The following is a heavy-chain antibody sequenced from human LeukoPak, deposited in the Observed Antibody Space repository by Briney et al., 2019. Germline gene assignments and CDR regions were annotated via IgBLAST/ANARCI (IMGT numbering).Heavy chain of an antibody. D-gene: IGHD1-7*01. CDR1: GGSFSGYY. CDR2: INHSGST. J-gene: IGHJ5*02. Sequence: PSETLSLTCAVYGGSFSGYYWSWIRQPPGKGLEWIGEINHSGSTNYNPSLKSRVTISVDTSKNQFSLRLSSVTTADTAVYYCARSSANYFGPWGQGTLVSVSS. V-gene: IGHV4-34*01. CDR3: ARSSANYFGP.